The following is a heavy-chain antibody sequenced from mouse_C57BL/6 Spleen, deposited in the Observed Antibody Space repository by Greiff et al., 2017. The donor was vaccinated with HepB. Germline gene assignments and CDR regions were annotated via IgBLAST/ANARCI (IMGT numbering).Heavy chain of an antibody. J-gene: IGHJ4*01. CDR1: GYTFTSYW. V-gene: IGHV1-7*01. D-gene: IGHD3-2*02. Sequence: VQLQQSGAELAKPGASVKLSCKASGYTFTSYWMHWVKQRPGQGLEWIGYINPSSGYTKYNQKFKDKATLTEDKSSSTAYMQLSSLTYEDSAVYYGAKTAQAYYAMDYWGQGTSVTVSS. CDR3: AKTAQAYYAMDY. CDR2: INPSSGYT.